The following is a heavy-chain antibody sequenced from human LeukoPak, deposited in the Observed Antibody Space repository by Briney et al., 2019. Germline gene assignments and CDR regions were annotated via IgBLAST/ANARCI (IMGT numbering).Heavy chain of an antibody. J-gene: IGHJ4*02. Sequence: GGSLRLSCAASGFTFSSYAMSWVRQAPGKGPEWVSCIRGSGTSTYYADSVKGRFTISRDNSKNTLYLQMNSLRAEDTAVYYCAKDKGQTGYSYGTFDYWGQGTLVTVSS. V-gene: IGHV3-23*01. CDR1: GFTFSSYA. CDR3: AKDKGQTGYSYGTFDY. CDR2: IRGSGTST. D-gene: IGHD5-18*01.